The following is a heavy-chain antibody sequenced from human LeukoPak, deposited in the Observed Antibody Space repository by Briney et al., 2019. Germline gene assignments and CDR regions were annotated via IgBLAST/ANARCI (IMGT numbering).Heavy chain of an antibody. Sequence: SETLSLTCTVSGGSISTSNYYWGWIRQPPGKGLEWIGNIFYSGSTYYSPSLKSRVTISLDTSRNQFSLKLNSVTAADTAVYYCARDSPVDYVGTNWFDPWGQGTLVTVSS. V-gene: IGHV4-39*07. CDR3: ARDSPVDYVGTNWFDP. D-gene: IGHD4-17*01. CDR1: GGSISTSNYY. J-gene: IGHJ5*02. CDR2: IFYSGST.